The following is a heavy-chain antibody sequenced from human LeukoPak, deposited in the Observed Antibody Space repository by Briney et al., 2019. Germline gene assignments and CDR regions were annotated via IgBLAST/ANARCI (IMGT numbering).Heavy chain of an antibody. CDR3: TRHERESSQPSYYYYYMDV. CDR2: IRSKANSYAT. D-gene: IGHD1-1*01. J-gene: IGHJ6*03. CDR1: GFTFSGSA. Sequence: GGSLKLSCAASGFTFSGSAMHWVRQASGKGLEWVGRIRSKANSYATAYAASVKGRFTISRDDSKNTAYLQINSLKTEDTAVYYCTRHERESSQPSYYYYYMDVWGKGTTVTVSS. V-gene: IGHV3-73*01.